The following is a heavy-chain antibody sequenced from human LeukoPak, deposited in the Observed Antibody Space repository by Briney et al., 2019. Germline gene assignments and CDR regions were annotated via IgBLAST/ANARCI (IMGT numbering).Heavy chain of an antibody. CDR3: ARALGGWPDAFDI. J-gene: IGHJ3*02. CDR2: INSDGSYP. D-gene: IGHD6-19*01. Sequence: GGSLRLCCAASGFTFSSYWMHWVRQAPGKGLVWVSRINSDGSYPNYADSVKGRFTISRDNAKNTLYLQMNSLRAEDTAVYYCARALGGWPDAFDIWGQGTMVTVSS. CDR1: GFTFSSYW. V-gene: IGHV3-74*01.